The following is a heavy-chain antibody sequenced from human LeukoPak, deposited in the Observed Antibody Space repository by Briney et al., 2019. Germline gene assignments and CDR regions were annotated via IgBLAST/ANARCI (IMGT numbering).Heavy chain of an antibody. Sequence: GGSLRLSCAASGFTFSRSWMGWVRQPPGKGLEWVANISPDGSTKYHMDSVKGRFTISRDNAKDSLYLEMSRLRDDDTAMYYCATGASGSWDFGGQGTLVTVSS. J-gene: IGHJ4*02. V-gene: IGHV3-7*03. CDR2: ISPDGSTK. D-gene: IGHD6-13*01. CDR1: GFTFSRSW. CDR3: ATGASGSWDF.